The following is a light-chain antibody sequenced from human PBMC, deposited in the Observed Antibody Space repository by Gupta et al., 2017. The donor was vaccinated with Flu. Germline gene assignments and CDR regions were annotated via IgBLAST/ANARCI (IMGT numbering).Light chain of an antibody. CDR3: AAWDDSLNGVV. Sequence: RDTISCSGSSANIGGNTVNWYQHLPGTAPKLLIYAKNQRPSGAPDRFSGSKSGTSASLAISGLQSEDEADYYCAAWDDSLNGVVFGGGTKLTVL. V-gene: IGLV1-44*01. J-gene: IGLJ3*02. CDR1: SANIGGNT. CDR2: AKN.